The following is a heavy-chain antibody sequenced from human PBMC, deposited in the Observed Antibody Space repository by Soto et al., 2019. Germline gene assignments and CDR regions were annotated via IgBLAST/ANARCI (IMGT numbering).Heavy chain of an antibody. J-gene: IGHJ4*02. Sequence: QVQLVQSGAEVKKPGASVKVSCKASGYTFTSYAMHWVRQAPGQRLEWMGWINAGNGNTKYSQKFQGRVTITRDTAASTAYMELSSLRSEDTAVYYCARDRGHDYGDYWGQGTLVTVSS. CDR2: INAGNGNT. V-gene: IGHV1-3*01. D-gene: IGHD3-10*01. CDR1: GYTFTSYA. CDR3: ARDRGHDYGDY.